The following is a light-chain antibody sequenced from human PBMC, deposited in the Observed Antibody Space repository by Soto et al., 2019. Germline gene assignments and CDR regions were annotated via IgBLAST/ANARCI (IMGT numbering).Light chain of an antibody. CDR3: QQTGSYPST. V-gene: IGKV1-9*01. J-gene: IGKJ4*01. Sequence: IQLTQSPSSLSASVGDSVTITCRASQGIITYLAWYQQKPGKAPNLLIYGSSTLQSGVPLRFSGSGSGTDFTLTINSLQAEDFATYSCQQTGSYPSTFGGGTKVDIK. CDR1: QGIITY. CDR2: GSS.